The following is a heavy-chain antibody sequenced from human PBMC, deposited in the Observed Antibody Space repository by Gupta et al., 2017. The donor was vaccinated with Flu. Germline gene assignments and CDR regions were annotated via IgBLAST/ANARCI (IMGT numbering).Heavy chain of an antibody. CDR1: GGSFSGHY. J-gene: IGHJ5*02. D-gene: IGHD2-8*02. CDR3: ARGRRVGKKVIVSGGVKSWFDP. V-gene: IGHV4-34*01. Sequence: QVQLQQWGAGLLKPSETLSLTCAVCGGSFSGHYWSWIRQPPGKGLEWIGEINQSENTNYNPSLKSRVTMSVDPSKNQFSLKLNSVTAADTAAYYCARGRRVGKKVIVSGGVKSWFDPWGQGTLVTVSS. CDR2: INQSENT.